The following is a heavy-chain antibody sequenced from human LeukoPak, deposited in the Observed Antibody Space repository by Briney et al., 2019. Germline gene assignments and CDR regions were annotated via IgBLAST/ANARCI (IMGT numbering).Heavy chain of an antibody. CDR1: GGSFSAYY. J-gene: IGHJ5*02. CDR3: ASLRVDSNWFDP. Sequence: SETLSLTCAVYGGSFSAYYWSWIRQPPGKGLEWIGEINHSGSTNYSPSLKSRVTISVDTSKNQFSLKLSSVTAADTAVYYCASLRVDSNWFDPWGQGTLVTVSS. V-gene: IGHV4-34*01. CDR2: INHSGST. D-gene: IGHD2-15*01.